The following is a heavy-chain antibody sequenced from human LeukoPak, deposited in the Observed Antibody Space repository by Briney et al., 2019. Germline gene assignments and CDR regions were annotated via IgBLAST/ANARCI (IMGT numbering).Heavy chain of an antibody. V-gene: IGHV3-23*01. D-gene: IGHD3-10*01. Sequence: PGGSLRLSCAASGFTFSGYALSWVRQAPGKGLQWVSTISGNGITTYYADSVKGRFTISRDNSKNTLYLQMNSLRAEDTAVYFCAKLSVWSSWHIDYWGQGTLVTVCS. CDR1: GFTFSGYA. CDR3: AKLSVWSSWHIDY. CDR2: ISGNGITT. J-gene: IGHJ4*02.